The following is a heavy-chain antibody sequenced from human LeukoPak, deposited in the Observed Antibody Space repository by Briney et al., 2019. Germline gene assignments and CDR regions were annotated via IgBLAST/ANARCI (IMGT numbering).Heavy chain of an antibody. D-gene: IGHD2-15*01. V-gene: IGHV3-48*01. CDR2: ISSSSSTI. Sequence: GGSLRLSCAASGFTFSSYSMNWVRQAPGKGLEWVSYISSSSSTIYCADSVKGRFTISGDNAKNSLYLQMNSLRAEDTAVYYCATFRWNYCSGGSCHLWGQGTLVTVSS. CDR3: ATFRWNYCSGGSCHL. CDR1: GFTFSSYS. J-gene: IGHJ5*02.